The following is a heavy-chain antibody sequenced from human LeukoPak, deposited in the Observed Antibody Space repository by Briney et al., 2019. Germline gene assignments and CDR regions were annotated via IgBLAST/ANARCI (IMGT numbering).Heavy chain of an antibody. Sequence: PGESLKISCKGSGYSFTSYWIGWVRQMPGKGLEWMGIIYPGDSDTRYSPSFEGQVTISVDKSISTAYLQWSSLKASDTAMYYCARPGFCNDVTCYSYWYFDLWGRGTLVTVSS. D-gene: IGHD2-15*01. V-gene: IGHV5-51*01. CDR3: ARPGFCNDVTCYSYWYFDL. CDR1: GYSFTSYW. CDR2: IYPGDSDT. J-gene: IGHJ2*01.